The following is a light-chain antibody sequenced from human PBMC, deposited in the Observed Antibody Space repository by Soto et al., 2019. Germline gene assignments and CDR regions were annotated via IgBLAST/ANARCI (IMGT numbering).Light chain of an antibody. V-gene: IGKV3-15*01. J-gene: IGKJ1*01. CDR1: QSVDSN. Sequence: EIVMTQSPATLSVSPGERATLSCRASQSVDSNLAWYQQKPGQPPRLLIYDASTRATGIPARISGSGSGTEFTLTISSLQSEHFAVYYCQQYNNWRTFGQGTKVDIK. CDR2: DAS. CDR3: QQYNNWRT.